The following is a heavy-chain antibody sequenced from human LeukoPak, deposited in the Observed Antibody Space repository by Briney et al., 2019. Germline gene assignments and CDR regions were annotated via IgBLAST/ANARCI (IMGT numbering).Heavy chain of an antibody. CDR3: ARGSDTAAGLY. D-gene: IGHD6-13*01. V-gene: IGHV4-34*01. CDR1: GGSFSGYY. Sequence: SETLSLTCAVYGGSFSGYYWSWIRQPPGKGLEWIGEINHSGSTNYNPSLKSRVSISVDSSKSQFSLKVSSVTAADTAVYYCARGSDTAAGLYWGQGTLVTVSS. CDR2: INHSGST. J-gene: IGHJ4*02.